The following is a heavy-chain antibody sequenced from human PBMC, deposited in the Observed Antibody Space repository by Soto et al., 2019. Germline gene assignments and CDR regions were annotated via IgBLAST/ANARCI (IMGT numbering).Heavy chain of an antibody. V-gene: IGHV4-59*08. CDR3: ARLPSYVKGLATYYYYGMDV. J-gene: IGHJ6*02. Sequence: SETLSLTCTVSGGSISSYYWSWIRQPPGKGLEWIGYIYYSGSTNYNPSLKSRVTISVDTSKNQFSLKLSSVTAADTAVYYFARLPSYVKGLATYYYYGMDVWGQGTTVTVSS. D-gene: IGHD6-19*01. CDR2: IYYSGST. CDR1: GGSISSYY.